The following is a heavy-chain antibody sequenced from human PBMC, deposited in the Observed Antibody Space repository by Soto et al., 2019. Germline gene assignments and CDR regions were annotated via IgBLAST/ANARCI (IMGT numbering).Heavy chain of an antibody. CDR1: GGSISSGGYS. CDR2: IYHSGST. D-gene: IGHD5-12*01. CDR3: AAGGGLPRYY. J-gene: IGHJ4*02. Sequence: QLQLQESGSGLVKPSQTLSLTCAVSGGSISSGGYSWSWIRQPPGKGLEWIGYIYHSGSTYYNPSRKSRVTISVARSKHQFSLKLSSVTAADTAVYYCAAGGGLPRYYWGQGTLVTVSS. V-gene: IGHV4-30-2*01.